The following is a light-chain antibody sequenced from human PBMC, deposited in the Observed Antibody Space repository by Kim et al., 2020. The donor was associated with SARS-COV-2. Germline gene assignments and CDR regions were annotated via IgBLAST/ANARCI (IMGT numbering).Light chain of an antibody. V-gene: IGKV3-20*01. CDR2: GAS. Sequence: SPGEDATLSCGGRPTINSDYLAWYRPRPAQAPRLLIYGASRRATGTPDRFSGSGSGTDFTLTINSLEPEDFAVYYCQQYDTSLGTFGPGTKVDIK. J-gene: IGKJ3*01. CDR3: QQYDTSLGT. CDR1: PTINSDY.